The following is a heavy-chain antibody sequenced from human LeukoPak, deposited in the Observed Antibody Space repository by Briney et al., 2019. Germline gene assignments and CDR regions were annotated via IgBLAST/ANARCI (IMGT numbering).Heavy chain of an antibody. Sequence: WGSLRLSCAASGFTFSSYAISWVRQAPGKGLEWVSSISGIGGSTYYAHSVKGRFTISRDKSKNTLSLQMNSLRAKDTAVYYCANRGPPYFDYWGQGTLVPVSS. CDR2: ISGIGGST. V-gene: IGHV3-23*01. CDR1: GFTFSSYA. CDR3: ANRGPPYFDY. J-gene: IGHJ4*02.